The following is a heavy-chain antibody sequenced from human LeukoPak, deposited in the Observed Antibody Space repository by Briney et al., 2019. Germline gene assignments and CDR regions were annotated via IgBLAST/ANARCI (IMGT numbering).Heavy chain of an antibody. V-gene: IGHV3-33*01. CDR3: VRGGGTFPSGISYYFDY. CDR1: GFTFSTYG. D-gene: IGHD3-10*01. Sequence: PGRSLRLSCAASGFTFSTYGMHWVRQAPGEGLEWVAVIWYDGSNKYYADSVKGRYTISRDNSKNILYLEMDSLRAEDTALYYCVRGGGTFPSGISYYFDYWGQGTLVTVSS. J-gene: IGHJ4*02. CDR2: IWYDGSNK.